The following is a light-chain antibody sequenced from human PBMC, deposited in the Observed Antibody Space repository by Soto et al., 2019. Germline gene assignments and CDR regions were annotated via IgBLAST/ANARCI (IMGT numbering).Light chain of an antibody. CDR2: EVS. J-gene: IGLJ2*01. CDR1: SSDVGGYNY. CDR3: SSYTSSSTLV. V-gene: IGLV2-14*01. Sequence: QSVLTQPASVSGSPGQSITISCTGTSSDVGGYNYVSWYQQHPGKAPKLMIYEVSNRPSGVFNRFSGSKSGNMASLTISGLQAEDEADYYCSSYTSSSTLVFGGGTKLTVL.